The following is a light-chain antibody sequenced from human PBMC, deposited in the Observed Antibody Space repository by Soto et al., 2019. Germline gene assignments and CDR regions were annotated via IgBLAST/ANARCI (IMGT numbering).Light chain of an antibody. V-gene: IGKV3-11*01. Sequence: EVVMTQSPATLSVSPGERATLSWRASQSVSSNLAWYQQKPVQAPRLLIYGTSNRATGIPARFSGSGSGTDFTLTISSLEPEDFAVYYCQQRSNWPEIAFGQGTKVDIK. CDR3: QQRSNWPEIA. CDR2: GTS. CDR1: QSVSSN. J-gene: IGKJ1*01.